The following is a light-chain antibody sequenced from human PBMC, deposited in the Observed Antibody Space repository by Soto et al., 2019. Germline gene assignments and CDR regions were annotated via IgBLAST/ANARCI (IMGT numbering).Light chain of an antibody. V-gene: IGKV1-5*03. CDR1: QRIGSW. CDR2: EAS. CDR3: QQYNSYPWT. J-gene: IGKJ1*01. Sequence: DIQVPQSPSTLSASVGDRVTITCRARQRIGSWLAWYQQKPGKAPNLLLYEASYLQRGVPSRFSGSGSGTEFTLTISSLQPDDFATYYCQQYNSYPWTFGQGTNVEIK.